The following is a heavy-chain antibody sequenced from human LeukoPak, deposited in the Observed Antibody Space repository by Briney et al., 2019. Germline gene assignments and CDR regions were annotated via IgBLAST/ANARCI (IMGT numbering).Heavy chain of an antibody. CDR1: GFTFSSYA. Sequence: PGGSLRLSCAASGFTFSSYAMSWVRQAPGKGLEWVSSISSSSSYIYSADSVKGRFTISRDNAKNSLYLQMNRLRAEITAGYYCARRVRYSGSPYYYYMDVWGKGTTVSVSS. D-gene: IGHD1-26*01. V-gene: IGHV3-21*01. CDR3: ARRVRYSGSPYYYYMDV. J-gene: IGHJ6*03. CDR2: ISSSSSYI.